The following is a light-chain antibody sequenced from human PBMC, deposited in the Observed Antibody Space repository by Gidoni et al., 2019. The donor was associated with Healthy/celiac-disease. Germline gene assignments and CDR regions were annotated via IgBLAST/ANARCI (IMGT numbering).Light chain of an antibody. CDR3: QQRSNWPPLT. CDR2: DAS. CDR1: QSVSSY. Sequence: EMVWTQSQATLSLSPGERATLSCRASQSVSSYLAWYQQKPGQSPRLLIYDASNRATGIPARFSGSWSGTDFTLTISSLEPEDFAVYYCQQRSNWPPLTFGGGTKVEIK. V-gene: IGKV3-11*01. J-gene: IGKJ4*01.